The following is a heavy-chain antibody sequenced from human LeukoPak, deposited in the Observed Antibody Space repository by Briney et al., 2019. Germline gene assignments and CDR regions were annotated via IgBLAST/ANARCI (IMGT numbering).Heavy chain of an antibody. CDR1: GFTFSSYS. CDR3: ARDLIVGCTAILGY. D-gene: IGHD1-26*01. V-gene: IGHV3-21*01. J-gene: IGHJ4*02. CDR2: ISSSSSYI. Sequence: GGSLRLSCAASGFTFSSYSMNWVRQAPGKGLEWVSSISSSSSYIYYADSVKGRFTISRDNAKNSLYLQMNSLRAEDTAVYYCARDLIVGCTAILGYWGQGTLVTVSS.